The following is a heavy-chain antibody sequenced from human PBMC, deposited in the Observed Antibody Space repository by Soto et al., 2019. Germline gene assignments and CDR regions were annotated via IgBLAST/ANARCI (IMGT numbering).Heavy chain of an antibody. V-gene: IGHV4-34*01. J-gene: IGHJ4*02. Sequence: SETLSLTCAISGGSFSANHWSWIRQSPGQGLEWIGEITLGGSTNYSPSLKSRVSISVDEGKKQFSLEMTSVTAEDAAVYYCAKHRMPGTTGEFDDYWGQGTLVTVSS. CDR1: GGSFSANH. CDR3: AKHRMPGTTGEFDDY. CDR2: ITLGGST. D-gene: IGHD3-10*01.